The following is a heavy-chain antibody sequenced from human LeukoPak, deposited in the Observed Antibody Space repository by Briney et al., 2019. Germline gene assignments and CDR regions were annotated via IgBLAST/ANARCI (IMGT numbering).Heavy chain of an antibody. V-gene: IGHV3-7*03. CDR1: GFTFSSYW. CDR3: ARLRFLEWLSHYYYYYGMDV. J-gene: IGHJ6*02. CDR2: IKQDGSEK. Sequence: PGGSLRLSCAASGFTFSSYWMSWVRQAPGKGLEWVANIKQDGSEKYYVDSVKGRFTISRDNAKNSLYLQMNSLRAEDTAVYYCARLRFLEWLSHYYYYYGMDVWGQGTTVTVSS. D-gene: IGHD3-3*01.